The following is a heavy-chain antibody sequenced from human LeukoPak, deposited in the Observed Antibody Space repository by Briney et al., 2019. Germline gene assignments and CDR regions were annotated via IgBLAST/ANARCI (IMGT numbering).Heavy chain of an antibody. Sequence: SETLSLTCAVYGGSFSGYYWSWIRQPPGKGLEWIGEINHSGSTNYNPSLKSRVTISVDTSKNQFSLKLSSVTAADTAVYYCARFVLYYDSSGYCSEGCYFDYWGQETLVTVSS. CDR3: ARFVLYYDSSGYCSEGCYFDY. D-gene: IGHD3-22*01. J-gene: IGHJ4*02. CDR2: INHSGST. CDR1: GGSFSGYY. V-gene: IGHV4-34*01.